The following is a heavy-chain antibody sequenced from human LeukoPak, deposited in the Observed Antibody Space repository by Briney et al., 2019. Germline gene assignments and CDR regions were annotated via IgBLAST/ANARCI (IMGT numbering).Heavy chain of an antibody. CDR3: ARAPHYSNYGPYYYGMDV. D-gene: IGHD4-11*01. CDR1: GFTFSDYY. V-gene: IGHV3-11*06. J-gene: IGHJ6*02. CDR2: ISSSSSYT. Sequence: GGSLRLSCAASGFTFSDYYMSWNRQAPGKGLEWVSYISSSSSYTNYADSVKGRFTISRDNAKNSLYLQMNSLRAEDTAVYYCARAPHYSNYGPYYYGMDVWGQGTTVTVSS.